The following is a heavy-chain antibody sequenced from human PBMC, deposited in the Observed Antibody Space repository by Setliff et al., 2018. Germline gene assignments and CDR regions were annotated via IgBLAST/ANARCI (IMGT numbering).Heavy chain of an antibody. CDR2: IIPMFGTP. CDR3: ARSPAVLGIVYLDP. Sequence: SVKVSCKASGDSFDNYAISWVRQAPGQGLEWMGGIIPMFGTPAYAQKFQDRVTITTDESTSTAYMELDSLRSEDTAVYYCARSPAVLGIVYLDPWGQGTLVTVSS. D-gene: IGHD2-15*01. CDR1: GDSFDNYA. V-gene: IGHV1-69*05. J-gene: IGHJ5*02.